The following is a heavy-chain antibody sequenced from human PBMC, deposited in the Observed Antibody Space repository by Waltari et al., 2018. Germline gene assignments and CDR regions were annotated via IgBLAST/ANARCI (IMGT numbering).Heavy chain of an antibody. CDR1: GYTFTGSY. CDR2: INPNSGVT. V-gene: IGHV1-2*02. CDR3: ARDEGWLDPPSDY. D-gene: IGHD6-19*01. Sequence: QVQLVQSGAEVKKPGASVKVSCKASGYTFTGSYMHWVRQAPGHGLEWMGWINPNSGVTNYAQKFQGRVTMTRDTSISTAYMELSRLGSDDTAVYYCARDEGWLDPPSDYWGQGTLVTVSS. J-gene: IGHJ4*02.